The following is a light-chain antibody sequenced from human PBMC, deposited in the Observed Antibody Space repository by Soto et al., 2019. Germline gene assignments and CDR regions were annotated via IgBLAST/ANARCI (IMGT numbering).Light chain of an antibody. CDR3: QQYSDWLT. V-gene: IGKV3-15*01. J-gene: IGKJ4*01. CDR1: QSVRVN. Sequence: EIVMTQSPATLSVSPGERVTLSCRASQSVRVNLAWYQQKPGQAPRLLIYGASTRATGIPARFSGSGSGTEFTLTISSLQSEDFAVYFCQQYSDWLTFGGGTKVEIK. CDR2: GAS.